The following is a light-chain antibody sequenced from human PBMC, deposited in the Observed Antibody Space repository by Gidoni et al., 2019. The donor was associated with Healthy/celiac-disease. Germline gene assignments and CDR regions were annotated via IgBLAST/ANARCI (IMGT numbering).Light chain of an antibody. CDR1: SPNIGSNT. CDR2: SNN. V-gene: IGLV1-44*01. Sequence: QSVLTPPPSASGTPGPRVTISCSGSSPNIGSNTVNWYQQLPGTAPKLLIYSNNQRPSGVPDRFSGSKSGTSASLAISGLQSEDEADYYCAAWDDSLNGYWVFGGGTKLTVL. J-gene: IGLJ3*02. CDR3: AAWDDSLNGYWV.